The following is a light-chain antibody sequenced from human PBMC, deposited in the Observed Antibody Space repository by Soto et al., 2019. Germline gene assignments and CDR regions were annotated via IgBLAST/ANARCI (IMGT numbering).Light chain of an antibody. J-gene: IGLJ1*01. CDR3: CSYTTSNTRQIV. Sequence: QSVLTQPASVSGSPGQSITISCTGTSSDVGGYNYVSWYQQHPGKAPKSMIYDVSNRPSGVSNRFSGSKSGNTASLTISGLQAEDEADYYCCSYTTSNTRQIVFGTVTKVTVL. V-gene: IGLV2-14*01. CDR1: SSDVGGYNY. CDR2: DVS.